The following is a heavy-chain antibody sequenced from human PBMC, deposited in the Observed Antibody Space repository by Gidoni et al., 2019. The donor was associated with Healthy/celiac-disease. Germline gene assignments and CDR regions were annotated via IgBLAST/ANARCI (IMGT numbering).Heavy chain of an antibody. CDR1: GFTFSSSA. CDR3: AKGIDYYYYGMDV. Sequence: EVQLLESGGGLVQPGGSLRLSCAASGFTFSSSAMSWVRQAPGKGLEWVSAISGSGCSTYYADSVKGRFTISRDNSKNTLYLQMNSLRAEDTAVYYCAKGIDYYYYGMDVWGQGTTVTVSS. J-gene: IGHJ6*02. V-gene: IGHV3-23*01. D-gene: IGHD2-15*01. CDR2: ISGSGCST.